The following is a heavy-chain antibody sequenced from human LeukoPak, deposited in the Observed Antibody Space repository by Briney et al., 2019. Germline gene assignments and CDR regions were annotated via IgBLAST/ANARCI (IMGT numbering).Heavy chain of an antibody. V-gene: IGHV3-33*01. CDR2: IRNDGSNK. Sequence: TGGSLRLSCAASGFTFSSYGMHWVRQAPGKGLEWVAFIRNDGSNKYYADSVKGRFTISRDNSKNTLYLQMNSLRAEDTAVYYCARFHDILTGYNFDYWGQGTLVTVSS. CDR3: ARFHDILTGYNFDY. CDR1: GFTFSSYG. J-gene: IGHJ4*02. D-gene: IGHD3-9*01.